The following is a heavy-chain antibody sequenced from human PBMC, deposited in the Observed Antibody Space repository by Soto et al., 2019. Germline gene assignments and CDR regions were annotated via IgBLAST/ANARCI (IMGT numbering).Heavy chain of an antibody. V-gene: IGHV1-69*06. D-gene: IGHD3-22*01. Sequence: GASVQVSCKASGGTFSSYAISWVRQAPGQGLEWMGGIIPIFGTANYAQKFQGRVTITADKSTSTAYMELSSLRSEDTAVYYCARAREGGNYYDSGGYCGFDYWGQGTVVT. CDR1: GGTFSSYA. CDR2: IIPIFGTA. CDR3: ARAREGGNYYDSGGYCGFDY. J-gene: IGHJ4*02.